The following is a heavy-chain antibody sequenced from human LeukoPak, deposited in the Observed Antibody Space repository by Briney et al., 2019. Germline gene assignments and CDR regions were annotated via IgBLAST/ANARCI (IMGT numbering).Heavy chain of an antibody. Sequence: GGSLRLSCAASGFAFSNFAMSWVRQSPGKGLEWVSAMSGSGYYTYYVESVKGRFTISRDNSKNTLYLHMNSLRADDTAVYYCAKMEGQRIYDYSMDVWGRGTTVTVSS. CDR3: AKMEGQRIYDYSMDV. CDR1: GFAFSNFA. V-gene: IGHV3-23*01. J-gene: IGHJ6*03. CDR2: MSGSGYYT. D-gene: IGHD2-15*01.